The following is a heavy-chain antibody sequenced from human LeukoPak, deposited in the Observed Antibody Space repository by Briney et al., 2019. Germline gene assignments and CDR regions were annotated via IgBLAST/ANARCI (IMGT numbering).Heavy chain of an antibody. J-gene: IGHJ3*02. CDR1: GFTFSTYT. Sequence: PGGSLRLSCAASGFTFSTYTMNWVRQAPGKGLEWVAGIYFDGSSEYHADSVRGRFTISRDNSKNTLYLQMNSLRAEDVAVYYCARYDGTKGAFDIWGQGTMVTVSS. CDR2: IYFDGSSE. CDR3: ARYDGTKGAFDI. D-gene: IGHD3-16*01. V-gene: IGHV3-33*08.